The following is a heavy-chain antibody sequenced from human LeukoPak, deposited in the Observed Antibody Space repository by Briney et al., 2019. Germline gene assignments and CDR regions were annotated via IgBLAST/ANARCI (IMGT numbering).Heavy chain of an antibody. CDR3: AGIYYYYGMDV. CDR2: IKGDGIST. Sequence: PGGSLRLSCAASGFDFSSNWMHWVRHAPGQGLVWVSRIKGDGISTNYADPVKGRFTISRDNSKNTLYLQMNSLRAEDTAVYYCAGIYYYYGMDVWGQGTTVTVSS. J-gene: IGHJ6*02. CDR1: GFDFSSNW. V-gene: IGHV3-74*01.